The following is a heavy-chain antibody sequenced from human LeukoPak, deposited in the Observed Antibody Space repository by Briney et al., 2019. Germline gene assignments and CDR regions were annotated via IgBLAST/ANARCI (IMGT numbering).Heavy chain of an antibody. D-gene: IGHD2-15*01. CDR3: ARDPCSGGSCYLDY. CDR1: GFNFSSYT. V-gene: IGHV3-21*01. CDR2: ISSSSTYI. Sequence: GGSLRLSCAASGFNFSSYTMNWVRQAPGKGLEWLSSISSSSTYIHYADSVKGRFTISRDNARNSLYVQMNSLTAEDTAAYYCARDPCSGGSCYLDYWGQGTLVSVSS. J-gene: IGHJ4*02.